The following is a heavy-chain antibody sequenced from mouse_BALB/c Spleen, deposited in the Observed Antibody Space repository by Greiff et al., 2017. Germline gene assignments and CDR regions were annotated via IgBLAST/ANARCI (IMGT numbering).Heavy chain of an antibody. J-gene: IGHJ4*01. CDR2: ISTYYGNT. CDR1: SYTFTDYA. V-gene: IGHV1-67*01. Sequence: QVQLKESGPELVRPGVSVKISCKGSSYTFTDYAMHWVKQSHAKSLEWIGVISTYYGNTNYNQKFKGKATMTVDKSSSTAYMELARLTSEDSAVYYCARGRYDTAMDYWGQGTSVTVSS. D-gene: IGHD2-14*01. CDR3: ARGRYDTAMDY.